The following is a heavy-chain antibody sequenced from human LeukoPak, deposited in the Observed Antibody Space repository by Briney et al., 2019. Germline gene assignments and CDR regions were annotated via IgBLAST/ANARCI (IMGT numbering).Heavy chain of an antibody. CDR1: GFTFSSYS. J-gene: IGHJ6*03. CDR2: ISSSGRNI. D-gene: IGHD3-10*01. CDR3: ATEYASGRNYYYYMDV. Sequence: GGSLRLSCAASGFTFSSYSMNWVRQAPGKGLECVSYISSSGRNIYYADSVKGRFTISRDNAKNSLYLQMNSLRAEDTAVYYCATEYASGRNYYYYMDVWGKGTTVTVSS. V-gene: IGHV3-48*04.